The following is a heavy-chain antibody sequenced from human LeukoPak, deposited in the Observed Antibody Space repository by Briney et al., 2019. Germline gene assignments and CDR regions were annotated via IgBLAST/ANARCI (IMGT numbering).Heavy chain of an antibody. V-gene: IGHV3-21*01. CDR2: ISSSSSYI. Sequence: GGSLRLSCTASGFTFSGAWMTWVRQAPGKGLEWVSSISSSSSYIYYADSVKGRFTISRDNAKNSLYLQMNSLRAEDTAVYYCARDPGPLNYDSSGYYAANDAFDIWGQGTMVTVSS. CDR3: ARDPGPLNYDSSGYYAANDAFDI. CDR1: GFTFSGAW. D-gene: IGHD3-22*01. J-gene: IGHJ3*02.